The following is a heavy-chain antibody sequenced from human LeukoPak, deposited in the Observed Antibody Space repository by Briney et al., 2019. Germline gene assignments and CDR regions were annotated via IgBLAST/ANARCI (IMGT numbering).Heavy chain of an antibody. V-gene: IGHV4-34*01. J-gene: IGHJ6*02. D-gene: IGHD3-3*01. CDR1: GGSFSGYY. CDR2: INHSGST. CDR3: ARGRGGTIFGVVIYYYYGMDV. Sequence: SETLSLTCAVYGGSFSGYYWSWIRQPPGKGLEWIGEINHSGSTNYNPSLKSRVTISVDTSKNQFSLKLSSVTAADTAVYYCARGRGGTIFGVVIYYYYGMDVWAKGPRSPSP.